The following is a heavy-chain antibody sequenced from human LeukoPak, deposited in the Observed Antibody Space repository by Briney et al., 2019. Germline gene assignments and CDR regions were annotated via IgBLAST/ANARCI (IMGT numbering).Heavy chain of an antibody. J-gene: IGHJ4*02. Sequence: ASVKVSCKASGGTFNSYAISWVRQAPGQGLEWMGGIIPIFGTTNYARKFRGRVTLTADKSTRTAYMELSSLRSDDTAVYYCARGPQRYFDWLLEGGWGQGTLVTVSS. CDR2: IIPIFGTT. CDR3: ARGPQRYFDWLLEGG. V-gene: IGHV1-69*06. CDR1: GGTFNSYA. D-gene: IGHD3-9*01.